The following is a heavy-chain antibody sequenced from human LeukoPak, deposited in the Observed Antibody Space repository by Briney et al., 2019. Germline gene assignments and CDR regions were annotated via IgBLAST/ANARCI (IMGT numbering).Heavy chain of an antibody. Sequence: GASVKVSCKASGYTFTGYYMHWVRQAPGQGLEWMGWINPNSGGTNYAQKFQGRVTMTRDTSISTAYMELSRLRSDDTAVYYCARDGIGIAVAGTFDYWGQGTLVTVSS. CDR2: INPNSGGT. D-gene: IGHD6-19*01. CDR1: GYTFTGYY. J-gene: IGHJ4*02. V-gene: IGHV1-2*02. CDR3: ARDGIGIAVAGTFDY.